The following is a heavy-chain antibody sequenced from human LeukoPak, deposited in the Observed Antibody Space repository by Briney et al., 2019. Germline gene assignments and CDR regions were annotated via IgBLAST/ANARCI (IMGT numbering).Heavy chain of an antibody. CDR2: IYYSGST. J-gene: IGHJ3*02. V-gene: IGHV4-39*07. Sequence: SETLSLTCTVSGASVSNNNYYWGWIRQPPGKGLEWIASIYYSGSTYYNPSLKSRVTISVDTSKNHLSLILSSVTAADTAVYYCAPGGYIGYGHAFDIWGQGTMVTVSS. CDR3: APGGYIGYGHAFDI. D-gene: IGHD5-12*01. CDR1: GASVSNNNYY.